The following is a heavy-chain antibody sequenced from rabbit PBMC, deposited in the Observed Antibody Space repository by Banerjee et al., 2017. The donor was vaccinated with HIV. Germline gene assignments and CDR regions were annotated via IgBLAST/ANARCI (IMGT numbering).Heavy chain of an antibody. CDR3: ARDAGYAGSNL. V-gene: IGHV1S45*01. Sequence: QEQLVESGGDLVKPGASLTLTCTASGFSFSSVYDMCWVRQAPGKGLEWIACINSNTGNTVYATWAKGRFTISKTSSTTVTPQMTSLTAADTATYFCARDAGYAGSNLWGPGTLVTVS. CDR1: GFSFSSVYD. D-gene: IGHD4-2*01. J-gene: IGHJ4*01. CDR2: INSNTGNT.